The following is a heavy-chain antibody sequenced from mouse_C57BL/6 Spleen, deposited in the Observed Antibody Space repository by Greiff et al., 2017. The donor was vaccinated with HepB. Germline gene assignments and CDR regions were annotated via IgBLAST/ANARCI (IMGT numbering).Heavy chain of an antibody. CDR3: AKSLTGTREGFDY. Sequence: VQRVESGPGLVQPSQSLSITCTVSGFSLTSYGVHWVRQSPGKGLEWLGVIWSGGSTDYNAAFISRLSISKDNSKSQVFFKMNSLQADDTAIYYCAKSLTGTREGFDYWGQGTTLTVSS. D-gene: IGHD4-1*01. CDR1: GFSLTSYG. J-gene: IGHJ2*01. CDR2: IWSGGST. V-gene: IGHV2-2*01.